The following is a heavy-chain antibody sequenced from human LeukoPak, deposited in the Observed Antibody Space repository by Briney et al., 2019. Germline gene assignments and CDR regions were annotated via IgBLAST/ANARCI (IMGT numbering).Heavy chain of an antibody. V-gene: IGHV4-4*07. CDR2: IYTSGST. CDR1: GGSISSYY. CDR3: ARDESMVRGVITGLNYYYMDV. J-gene: IGHJ6*03. D-gene: IGHD3-10*01. Sequence: SETLSLTCTVSGGSISSYYWSWIRQPAGKGLEWIGRIYTSGSTNYNPSLKSRVTMSVVTSKNQFSLKLSSVTAADTAVYYCARDESMVRGVITGLNYYYMDVWGKGTTVTVSS.